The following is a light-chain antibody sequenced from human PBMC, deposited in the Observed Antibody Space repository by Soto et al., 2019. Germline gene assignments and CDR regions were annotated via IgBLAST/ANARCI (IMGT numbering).Light chain of an antibody. J-gene: IGLJ1*01. V-gene: IGLV2-14*01. CDR3: SSYTSSSTLYV. CDR1: SSDVGGYDY. Sequence: QSVLTQPASVSGSPGQSITISCTGTSSDVGGYDYVSWYQLHPGKAPKLMVFEVNNRPSGVSYRFSGSKSGNTASLTISGLQAEDEADYYCSSYTSSSTLYVFGTGTKLTVL. CDR2: EVN.